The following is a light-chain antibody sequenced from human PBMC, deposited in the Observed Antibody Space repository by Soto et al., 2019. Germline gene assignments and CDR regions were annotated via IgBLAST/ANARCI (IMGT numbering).Light chain of an antibody. J-gene: IGKJ2*01. Sequence: EIVMTQSPATLSVSPGERATLSCRASQSVSSNLAWYQQKPGQAPRLLIYGASTRATGIPARFSGSGSGTEFTLTISSLQSEDFAVYYCQQYNNRPYTFGQGTKLAIK. CDR3: QQYNNRPYT. V-gene: IGKV3-15*01. CDR2: GAS. CDR1: QSVSSN.